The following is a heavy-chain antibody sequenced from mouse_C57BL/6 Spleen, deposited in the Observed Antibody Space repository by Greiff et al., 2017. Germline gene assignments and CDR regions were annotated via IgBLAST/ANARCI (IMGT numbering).Heavy chain of an antibody. CDR1: GYTFTSYW. D-gene: IGHD4-1*01. V-gene: IGHV1-59*01. CDR2: IDPSDSYT. Sequence: VQLQQPGAELVRPGTSVKLSCKASGYTFTSYWMHWVKQRPGQGLEWIGVIDPSDSYTNYNQKFKGKATLTVDTSSSTAYMQLSSLTSEDSAVYYCAREGTGTWFAYWDQGTLVTVSA. CDR3: AREGTGTWFAY. J-gene: IGHJ3*01.